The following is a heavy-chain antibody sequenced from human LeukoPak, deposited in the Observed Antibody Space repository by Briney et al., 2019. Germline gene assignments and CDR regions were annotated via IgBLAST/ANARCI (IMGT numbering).Heavy chain of an antibody. V-gene: IGHV4-39*07. J-gene: IGHJ4*02. D-gene: IGHD6-19*01. CDR3: ARAPRPYSSGWYYFDY. CDR1: GGSISSSSYY. Sequence: SETLSLTCTVSGGSISSSSYYWGWIRQPPGKGLEWIGNIYYSGSTNYNPSLKSRVTISVDTSKNQFSLKLSSVTAADTAVYYCARAPRPYSSGWYYFDYWGQGTLVTVSS. CDR2: IYYSGST.